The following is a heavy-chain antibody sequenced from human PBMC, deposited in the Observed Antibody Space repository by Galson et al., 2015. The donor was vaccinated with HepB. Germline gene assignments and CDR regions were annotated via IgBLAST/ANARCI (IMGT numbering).Heavy chain of an antibody. V-gene: IGHV3-7*03. D-gene: IGHD6-19*01. J-gene: IGHJ4*02. CDR1: GFTLSNYW. Sequence: SLRLSCAASGFTLSNYWMNWVRQAPGKGLEWVANIIQDGSDKYYVDSVRGRFTISRDNSKNSLYLQMNSLRAEDTAVYYCTRSLYSSGRTPGDSWGQGTLVTVAS. CDR2: IIQDGSDK. CDR3: TRSLYSSGRTPGDS.